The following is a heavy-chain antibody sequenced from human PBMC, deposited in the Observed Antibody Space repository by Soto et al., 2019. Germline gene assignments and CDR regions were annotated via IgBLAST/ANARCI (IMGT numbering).Heavy chain of an antibody. Sequence: PGGSLRLSCAASGFPFSSYWMSWVRQGPGKGLEWLANIKEDGSEKYYVDSVRGRFAVSRDNAKNALYLQMNSLRAEDTAVYYCEISLGRGTIKAYQYGVDVWGNWTTGTVSS. J-gene: IGHJ6*04. CDR1: GFPFSSYW. D-gene: IGHD1-7*01. CDR2: IKEDGSEK. V-gene: IGHV3-7*01. CDR3: EISLGRGTIKAYQYGVDV.